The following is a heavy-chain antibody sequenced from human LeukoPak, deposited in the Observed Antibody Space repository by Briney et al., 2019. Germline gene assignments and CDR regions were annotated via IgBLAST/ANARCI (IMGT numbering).Heavy chain of an antibody. Sequence: ASVKVSCKASGYTFTNYYMHWVRQAPGQGLEWMGIIDPSGGSTTYAQKFQGRVTMTADTSTSTAYMELRSLRSDDTAVYYCARDPGQYYDILTGYYTPYYFDYWGQGTLVTVSS. V-gene: IGHV1-46*01. CDR2: IDPSGGST. D-gene: IGHD3-9*01. CDR1: GYTFTNYY. J-gene: IGHJ4*02. CDR3: ARDPGQYYDILTGYYTPYYFDY.